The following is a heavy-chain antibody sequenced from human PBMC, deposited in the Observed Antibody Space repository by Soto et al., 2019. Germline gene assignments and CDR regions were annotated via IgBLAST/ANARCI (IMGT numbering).Heavy chain of an antibody. V-gene: IGHV6-1*01. J-gene: IGHJ6*02. CDR2: TYYRSKWYN. CDR3: ARDRGDSSGWYYYYYYGMDV. CDR1: GDSVSSNSAA. Sequence: SQTLSLTCAISGDSVSSNSAAWNWIRQSPSRGLEWLGRTYYRSKWYNDYAVSVKSRITINPDTSKNQFSLQRNSVTPEDTAVYYSARDRGDSSGWYYYYYYGMDVWGQGTTVTVSS. D-gene: IGHD6-19*01.